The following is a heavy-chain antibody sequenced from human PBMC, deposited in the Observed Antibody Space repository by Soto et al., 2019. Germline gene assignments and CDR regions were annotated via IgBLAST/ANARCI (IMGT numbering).Heavy chain of an antibody. V-gene: IGHV4-38-2*01. Sequence: GSLRLSCAASGFTFNNAWMNWVRQPPGKGLEWIATIYHSGLTYYNPSLKSRVTISGDMSKNQFSLKLSSVTAADTAVYYCAAQRGGYSYGFDYWGQGTLVTVSS. J-gene: IGHJ4*02. CDR2: IYHSGLT. CDR3: AAQRGGYSYGFDY. CDR1: GFTFNNAW. D-gene: IGHD5-18*01.